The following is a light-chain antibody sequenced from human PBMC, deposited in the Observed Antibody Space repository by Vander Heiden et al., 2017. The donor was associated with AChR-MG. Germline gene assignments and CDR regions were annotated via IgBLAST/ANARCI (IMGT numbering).Light chain of an antibody. CDR2: GKN. Sequence: SSELTQDPAVCVALGQTVRITCQGDSLRSYYASWYQQKPGQAPVLVIYGKNNRPSGIPDRFSGSSSGNTASLTITGAQAEDEADYYCNSRDSSGNHLDVVFGGGTKLTVL. CDR3: NSRDSSGNHLDVV. J-gene: IGLJ2*01. CDR1: SLRSYY. V-gene: IGLV3-19*01.